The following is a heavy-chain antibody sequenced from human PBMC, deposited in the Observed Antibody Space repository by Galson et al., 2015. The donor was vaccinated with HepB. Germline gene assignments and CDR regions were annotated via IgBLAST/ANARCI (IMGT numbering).Heavy chain of an antibody. V-gene: IGHV4-39*07. J-gene: IGHJ4*02. D-gene: IGHD5-12*01. CDR3: ARAGGRDIVAKAGFDY. CDR1: GGSISSSTYY. CDR2: IYYSGST. Sequence: SETLSLTCTVSGGSISSSTYYWGWIRQPPGKGLGWIGSIYYSGSTYSNPSLKSRVTISVDTSKNQFSLKLSSVTAADTAVYYCARAGGRDIVAKAGFDYWGQGTLVTVSS.